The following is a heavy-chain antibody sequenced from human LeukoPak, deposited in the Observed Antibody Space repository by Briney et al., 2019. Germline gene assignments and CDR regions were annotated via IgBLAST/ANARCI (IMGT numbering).Heavy chain of an antibody. V-gene: IGHV4-38-2*02. J-gene: IGHJ6*03. Sequence: PSETLSLTCSVSSYSISSGYYWGWIRQPPGKGLEWIGSIYHSGSTYYNPSLKSRVTISVDTSKNQFSLKLSSVTAADTAVYYCARASGLTRYSSSWYYLYYYYYYMDVWGKGTRSPSP. CDR3: ARASGLTRYSSSWYYLYYYYYYMDV. CDR2: IYHSGST. CDR1: SYSISSGYY. D-gene: IGHD6-13*01.